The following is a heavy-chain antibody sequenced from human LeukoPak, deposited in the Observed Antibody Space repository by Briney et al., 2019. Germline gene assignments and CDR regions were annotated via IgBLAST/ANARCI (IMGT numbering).Heavy chain of an antibody. CDR1: GYSFTSYW. CDR3: AIKFWSGYYTFGY. Sequence: GESLKISCKGSGYSFTSYWIGWVRQMPGKGLEWMGIIYPGDSDTRHSPSFQGQVTISADKSISTAYLQWSSLKASDTAMYYCAIKFWSGYYTFGYWGQGTLVTVSS. V-gene: IGHV5-51*01. D-gene: IGHD3-3*01. J-gene: IGHJ4*02. CDR2: IYPGDSDT.